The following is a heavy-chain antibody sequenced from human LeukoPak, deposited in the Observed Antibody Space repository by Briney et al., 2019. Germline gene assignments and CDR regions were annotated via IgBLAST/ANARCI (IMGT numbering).Heavy chain of an antibody. CDR1: GFTFSSYS. CDR3: AKGRTGGYYDSSAQGY. J-gene: IGHJ4*02. V-gene: IGHV3-21*01. D-gene: IGHD3-22*01. Sequence: GGSLRLSCAASGFTFSSYSMNWVRQAPGKGLEWVSSISSSSSYIYYADSVKGRFTISRDNAKNSLYLHMNSLRAEDTAVYYCAKGRTGGYYDSSAQGYWGQGTLVTVSS. CDR2: ISSSSSYI.